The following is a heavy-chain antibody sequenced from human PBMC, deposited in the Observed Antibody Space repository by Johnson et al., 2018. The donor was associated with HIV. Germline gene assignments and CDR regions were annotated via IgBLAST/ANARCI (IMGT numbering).Heavy chain of an antibody. Sequence: VQLVESGGGLVQPGGSLRLSCAASGFTFSSYWMSWVRQAPGKGLEWVANIKQDGSEKYYVDSVKGRFTISRDNAKNSLYLQMNSLRAEDTAVYYCARSSGYYGTDAFDIWGQGTMVTVSS. CDR3: ARSSGYYGTDAFDI. J-gene: IGHJ3*02. V-gene: IGHV3-7*03. D-gene: IGHD3-22*01. CDR2: IKQDGSEK. CDR1: GFTFSSYW.